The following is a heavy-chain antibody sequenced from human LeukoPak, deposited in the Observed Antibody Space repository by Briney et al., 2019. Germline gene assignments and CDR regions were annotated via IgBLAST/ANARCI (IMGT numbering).Heavy chain of an antibody. CDR3: ATVRDTAMVPDAFDI. V-gene: IGHV5-51*01. CDR2: IYPGDSDT. D-gene: IGHD5-18*01. Sequence: GESLKISCKGSGYSFTSYWIGWVRQMPGKGLGWMGIIYPGDSDTRYSPSFQGQVTISADKSISTAYLQWSSLKASDTAMYYCATVRDTAMVPDAFDIWGQGTMVTVSS. CDR1: GYSFTSYW. J-gene: IGHJ3*02.